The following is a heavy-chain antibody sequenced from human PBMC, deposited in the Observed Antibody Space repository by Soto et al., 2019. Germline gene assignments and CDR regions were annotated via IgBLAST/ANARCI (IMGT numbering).Heavy chain of an antibody. V-gene: IGHV1-69*01. CDR3: ARSQGSSTSLEIYYYYYYGMDV. D-gene: IGHD2-2*01. CDR1: GGTFGSYA. J-gene: IGHJ6*02. Sequence: QVQLVQSGAEVKKPGSSVKVSCKASGGTFGSYAISWVRQAPGQGLEWMVGIIPLPGTANYAQKFQGRVTIASDESTSTAYMELSSLRSEYTAVYYCARSQGSSTSLEIYYYYYYGMDVWGQGTTVTVSS. CDR2: IIPLPGTA.